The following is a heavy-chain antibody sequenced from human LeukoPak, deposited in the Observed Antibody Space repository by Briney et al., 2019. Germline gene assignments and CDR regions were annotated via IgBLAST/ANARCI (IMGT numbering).Heavy chain of an antibody. CDR3: ARLLKVSYYYGSGSYYNVGGSYYFDY. V-gene: IGHV4-34*01. CDR1: GGSFSGYY. CDR2: INHSGST. Sequence: SETLSLTCAVYGGSFSGYYWSWIRQPPGKGLEWIGEINHSGSTNYNPSLKSRVTISVDTSKNQFSLKLSSVTAADTAVYYCARLLKVSYYYGSGSYYNVGGSYYFDYWGQGTLVTVSS. D-gene: IGHD3-10*01. J-gene: IGHJ4*02.